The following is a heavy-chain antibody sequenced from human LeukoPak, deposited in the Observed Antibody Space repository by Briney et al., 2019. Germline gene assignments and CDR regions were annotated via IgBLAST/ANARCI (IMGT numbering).Heavy chain of an antibody. CDR3: ARASFGAFDY. V-gene: IGHV4-30-2*01. Sequence: PSQTLSLTCTVSGDSISSGGYCWNWIWQPPGKDLEWIGFIYHSGSTYYNPSLNSRVTISVDRSKNQFSLKLSSVTAADTAVYYCARASFGAFDYWGQGTLVTVSS. CDR1: GDSISSGGYC. D-gene: IGHD3-16*01. CDR2: IYHSGST. J-gene: IGHJ4*02.